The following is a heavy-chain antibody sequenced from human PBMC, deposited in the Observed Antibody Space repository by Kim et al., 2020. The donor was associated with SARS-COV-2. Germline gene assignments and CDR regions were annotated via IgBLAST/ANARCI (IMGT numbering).Heavy chain of an antibody. CDR2: INHSGST. D-gene: IGHD3-22*01. CDR1: GGSFSGYY. V-gene: IGHV4-34*01. J-gene: IGHJ6*01. Sequence: SETLSLTCAVYGGSFSGYYWSWIRQPPGKGLEWIGEINHSGSTNYNPSLKSRVTISVDTSKNQFSLKLSSVTAADTAVYYCARGSRRNIIVVVIMPYYY. CDR3: ARGSRRNIIVVVIMPYYY.